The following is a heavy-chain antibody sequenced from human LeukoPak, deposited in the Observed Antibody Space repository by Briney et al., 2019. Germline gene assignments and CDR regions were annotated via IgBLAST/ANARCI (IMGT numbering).Heavy chain of an antibody. J-gene: IGHJ4*02. V-gene: IGHV3-48*03. CDR2: ISSSGSTI. CDR1: GFTFSSYE. D-gene: IGHD5-24*01. CDR3: ANKDGYNFFDY. Sequence: GGSLRLSCAASGFTFSSYEMNWVRQAPGKGLEWVSYISSSGSTIYYADSVKGRFTISRDNAKNSLYLQMNSLRAEDTAVYYCANKDGYNFFDYWGQGTLVTVSS.